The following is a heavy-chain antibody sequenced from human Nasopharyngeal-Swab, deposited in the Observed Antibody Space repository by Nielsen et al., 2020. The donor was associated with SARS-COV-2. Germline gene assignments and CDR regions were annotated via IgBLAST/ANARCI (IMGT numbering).Heavy chain of an antibody. CDR1: GGSISSSSYY. Sequence: SETLSLTCTVSGGSISSSSYYWGWIRQPPGKGLEWIGSIYYSGSTYYNPSLKSLVTISVDTSKNQFSLKLSSVTAADTAVYYCATPYSSSCYWYFDYWGQGTLVTVSS. D-gene: IGHD6-13*01. V-gene: IGHV4-39*01. J-gene: IGHJ4*02. CDR2: IYYSGST. CDR3: ATPYSSSCYWYFDY.